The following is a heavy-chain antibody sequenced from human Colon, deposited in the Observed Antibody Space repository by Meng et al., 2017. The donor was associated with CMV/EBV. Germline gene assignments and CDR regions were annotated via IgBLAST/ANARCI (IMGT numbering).Heavy chain of an antibody. CDR3: AKAPTRRYYFDS. V-gene: IGHV3-23*01. CDR2: ISASGYYT. D-gene: IGHD5-24*01. Sequence: SCAAYEFRITDYAVNWVRQAPGKGLEWVSVISASGYYTFYAESVKGRFTIGRDISKNTVYLQTNSLRAEDTAVYFCAKAPTRRYYFDSWGQGSLVTVSS. CDR1: EFRITDYA. J-gene: IGHJ4*02.